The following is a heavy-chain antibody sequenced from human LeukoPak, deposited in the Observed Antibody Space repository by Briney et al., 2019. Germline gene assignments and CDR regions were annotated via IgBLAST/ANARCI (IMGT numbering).Heavy chain of an antibody. J-gene: IGHJ3*02. D-gene: IGHD3-22*01. CDR2: ICSGGST. V-gene: IGHV4-39*07. CDR3: ARRADDSRGYTETFDI. CDR1: GGSISSSPCY. Sequence: SETLSLTCTVSGGSISSSPCYWGWIRQSPGKGLEWFGTICSGGSTYYNPSLKSRVTISVDTSKNQFSLRLSSVAAADTAVYYCARRADDSRGYTETFDIWGQGTMVTVSS.